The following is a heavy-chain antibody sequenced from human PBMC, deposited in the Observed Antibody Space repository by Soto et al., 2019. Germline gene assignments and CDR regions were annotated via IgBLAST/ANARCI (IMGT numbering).Heavy chain of an antibody. CDR1: GFTFSSYG. CDR3: AKSGSGWLTDY. Sequence: QVQLVESGGGVVQPGRSLRLSCAASGFTFSSYGIHWVRQAPGKGLEWVAVISYDGSPKYYADSVKGRFTISRDNSKNTLYLKMNSLRTEDTAVYYCAKSGSGWLTDYWGQGTLVTVSS. J-gene: IGHJ4*02. D-gene: IGHD6-19*01. CDR2: ISYDGSPK. V-gene: IGHV3-30*18.